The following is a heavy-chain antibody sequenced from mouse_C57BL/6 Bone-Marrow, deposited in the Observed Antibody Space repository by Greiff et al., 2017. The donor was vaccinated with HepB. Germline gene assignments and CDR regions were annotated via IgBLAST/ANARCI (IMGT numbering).Heavy chain of an antibody. Sequence: EVKLQESGPGLVKPSQSLSLTCSVTGYSITSGYYWNWIRQFPGNKLEWMGDISYDGSNNYNPSLKNRISITRDTSQNQFFLKLNSVTTEDTATYYCARSGLRRGYWGQGTTLTVSS. D-gene: IGHD2-4*01. CDR3: ARSGLRRGY. V-gene: IGHV3-6*01. CDR1: GYSITSGYY. J-gene: IGHJ2*01. CDR2: ISYDGSN.